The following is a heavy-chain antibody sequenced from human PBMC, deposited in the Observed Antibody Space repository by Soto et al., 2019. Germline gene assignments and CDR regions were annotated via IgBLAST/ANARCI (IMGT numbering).Heavy chain of an antibody. V-gene: IGHV3-30-3*01. CDR1: GFTFSSYA. J-gene: IGHJ4*02. D-gene: IGHD3-22*01. CDR3: AREADDDSSGYYYPLDY. Sequence: QVQLVESGGGVVQPGRSLRLSCAASGFTFSSYAMHWVRQAPGKGLEWVAVISYDGSNKYYADSVKGRFTISRDNSKNTLYLQMNSLRAEDTAVYYCAREADDDSSGYYYPLDYGGQGTLVTVSS. CDR2: ISYDGSNK.